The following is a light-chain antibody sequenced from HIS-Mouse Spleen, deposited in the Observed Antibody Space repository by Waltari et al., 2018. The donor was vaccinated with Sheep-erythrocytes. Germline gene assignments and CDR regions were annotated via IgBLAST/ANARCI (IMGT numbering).Light chain of an antibody. V-gene: IGLV2-11*01. CDR2: DVS. J-gene: IGLJ1*01. CDR1: SSDVGGYHY. CDR3: CSYAGSYTYV. Sequence: QSALTQPRSVSGSPGQSVPISCTGTSSDVGGYHYFSWYQRHPGKAPKLMIYDVSKRPSGVPDRFSGSKSGNTASLTISGLQAEDEADYYCCSYAGSYTYVFGTGTKVTVL.